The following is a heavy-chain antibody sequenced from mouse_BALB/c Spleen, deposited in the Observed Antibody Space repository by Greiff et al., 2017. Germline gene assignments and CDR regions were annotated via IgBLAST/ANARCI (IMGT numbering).Heavy chain of an antibody. J-gene: IGHJ2*01. V-gene: IGHV1-7*01. D-gene: IGHD2-1*01. CDR1: GYTFTSYW. CDR2: INPSTGYT. Sequence: VMLVESGAELAKPGASVKMSCKASGYTFTSYWMHWVKQRPGQGLEWIGYINPSTGYTEYNQKFKDKATLTADKSSSTAYMQLSSLTSEDSAVYYCARDGNYVHFDYWGQGTTLTVSS. CDR3: ARDGNYVHFDY.